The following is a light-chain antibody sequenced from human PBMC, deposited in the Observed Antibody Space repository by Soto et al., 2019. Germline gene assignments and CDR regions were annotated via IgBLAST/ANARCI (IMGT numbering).Light chain of an antibody. CDR3: QQDNTWPPIP. CDR2: DTS. V-gene: IGKV3-15*01. J-gene: IGKJ2*01. CDR1: QSVSIK. Sequence: ERRLAHSRATHYIKRGDRGSLSCTARQSVSIKLAWYQQKPGQAPRLLIYDTSTRATGIPARFSGSGSGTEFTLTISSLQSEDLAVHYCQQDNTWPPIPFG.